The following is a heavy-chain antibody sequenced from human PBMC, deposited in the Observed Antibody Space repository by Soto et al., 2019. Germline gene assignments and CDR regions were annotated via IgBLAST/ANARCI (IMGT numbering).Heavy chain of an antibody. CDR1: GYTFTGYY. J-gene: IGHJ3*02. Sequence: ASVKVSCKASGYTFTGYYMHWVRQAPGQGLEWMGWINPNSGGTNYAQKFQGWVTMTRDTSISTAYMELSRLRSDDTAVYYCARDFDYGDYGAFDIWGQGIMVTVSS. CDR3: ARDFDYGDYGAFDI. CDR2: INPNSGGT. V-gene: IGHV1-2*04. D-gene: IGHD4-17*01.